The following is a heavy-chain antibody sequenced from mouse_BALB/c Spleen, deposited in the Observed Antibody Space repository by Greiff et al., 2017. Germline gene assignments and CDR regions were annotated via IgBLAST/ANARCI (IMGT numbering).Heavy chain of an antibody. CDR3: AREGYLAWFAY. CDR2: IDPSDSET. Sequence: QVQLQQSGAELVKPGAPVKLSCKASGYTFTSYWMNWVKQRPGRGLEWIGRIDPSDSETHYNQKFKDKATLTVDKSSSTAYIQLSSLTSEDSAVYYCAREGYLAWFAYWGQGTLVTVSA. J-gene: IGHJ3*01. V-gene: IGHV1-69*02. D-gene: IGHD2-2*01. CDR1: GYTFTSYW.